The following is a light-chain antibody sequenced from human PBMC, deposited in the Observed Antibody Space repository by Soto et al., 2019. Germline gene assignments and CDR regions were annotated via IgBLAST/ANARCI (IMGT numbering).Light chain of an antibody. J-gene: IGLJ1*01. CDR1: SSDVGGYNY. Sequence: QSVLTQPASVSGSPGQSITISCTGTSSDVGGYNYVSWYQQHPGKAPKLMIYDVSNRPSGVSNHFSGSKSGNTASLTISGPQAEDEADYYCSSYTRSSTYVFGTGTKVTVL. V-gene: IGLV2-14*03. CDR2: DVS. CDR3: SSYTRSSTYV.